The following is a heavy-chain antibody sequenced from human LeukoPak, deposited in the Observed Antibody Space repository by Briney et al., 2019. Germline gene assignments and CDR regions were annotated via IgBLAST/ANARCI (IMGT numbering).Heavy chain of an antibody. CDR3: ARGRRWLQLNY. CDR1: GGSFSGYY. CDR2: INHSGST. D-gene: IGHD5-24*01. Sequence: PSETLSLTCAVYGGSFSGYYWSWIRQPPGKGLEWIGEINHSGSTNYNPSLKSRVTISVDTSKNQFSLKLSSVTAADTAVYYCARGRRWLQLNYWGQGTLATVSS. J-gene: IGHJ4*02. V-gene: IGHV4-34*01.